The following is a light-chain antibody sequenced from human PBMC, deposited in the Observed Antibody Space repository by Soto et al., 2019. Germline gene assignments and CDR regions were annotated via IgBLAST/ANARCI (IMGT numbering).Light chain of an antibody. Sequence: EIVLTQSPATLSLSPRERATLSCRASQSVSSYLAWYQQKPGQAPRLLIYDASNRATGIPARFSGSGSGTDFTLTISSLEPEDFAVYYCQQRSNWPLFTFGPGTKVDIK. CDR2: DAS. CDR1: QSVSSY. CDR3: QQRSNWPLFT. J-gene: IGKJ3*01. V-gene: IGKV3-11*01.